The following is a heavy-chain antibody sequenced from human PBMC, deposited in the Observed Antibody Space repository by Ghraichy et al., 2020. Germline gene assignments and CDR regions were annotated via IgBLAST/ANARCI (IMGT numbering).Heavy chain of an antibody. Sequence: SQTLSLTCTVSGGSISSYYWSWIRQPPGKGLEWIGYIYYSGSTNYNPSLKSRVTISVDTSKNQFSLKLSSVTAADTAVYYCARETGEPPGAFDIWGQGTMVTVSS. CDR2: IYYSGST. D-gene: IGHD3-16*01. CDR3: ARETGEPPGAFDI. CDR1: GGSISSYY. V-gene: IGHV4-59*12. J-gene: IGHJ3*02.